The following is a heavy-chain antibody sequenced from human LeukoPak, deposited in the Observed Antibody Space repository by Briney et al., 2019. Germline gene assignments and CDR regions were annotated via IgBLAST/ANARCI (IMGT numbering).Heavy chain of an antibody. D-gene: IGHD3-22*01. J-gene: IGHJ4*02. CDR3: ARAFEYYYDSSGYLGFDY. CDR1: GYTFTGYY. CDR2: INPNSGGT. V-gene: IGHV1-2*02. Sequence: ASAKVSCKASGYTFTGYYMHWVRQAPGQGLEWMGWINPNSGGTNYAQKFQGRVTMTRDTSISTAYMELSRLSSDDTAVYYCARAFEYYYDSSGYLGFDYWGQGTLVTVSS.